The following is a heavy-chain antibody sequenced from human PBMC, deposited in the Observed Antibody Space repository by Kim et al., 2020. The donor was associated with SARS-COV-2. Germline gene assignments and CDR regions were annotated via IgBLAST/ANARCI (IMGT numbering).Heavy chain of an antibody. CDR1: GYTFTSYY. CDR3: ARASGITMIVVVTAYGMDV. Sequence: ASVKVSCKASGYTFTSYYMHWVRQAPGQGLEWMGIINPSGGSTSYAQKFQGRVTMTRDTSTSTVYMELSILRSEDTAVYYCARASGITMIVVVTAYGMDVWGQGTTVTVSS. D-gene: IGHD3-22*01. J-gene: IGHJ6*02. V-gene: IGHV1-46*01. CDR2: INPSGGST.